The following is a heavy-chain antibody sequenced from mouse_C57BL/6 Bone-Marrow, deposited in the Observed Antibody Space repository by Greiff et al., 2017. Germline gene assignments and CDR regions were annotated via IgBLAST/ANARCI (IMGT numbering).Heavy chain of an antibody. Sequence: EVQLVESGGGLVKPGGSLKLSCAASGFTFSSYAMSWVRQTPEKRLEWVATISDGGSYTYYPDNVKGRFTISRDNAKNNLYLQMSHLKSEDTALYYCARDRDYSGQGTLVTVSA. J-gene: IGHJ3*01. CDR2: ISDGGSYT. V-gene: IGHV5-4*01. CDR3: ARDRDY. CDR1: GFTFSSYA.